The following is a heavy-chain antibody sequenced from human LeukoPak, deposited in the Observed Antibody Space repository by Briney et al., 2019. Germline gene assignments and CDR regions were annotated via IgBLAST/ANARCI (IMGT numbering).Heavy chain of an antibody. J-gene: IGHJ4*02. V-gene: IGHV3-7*03. D-gene: IGHD3-10*01. CDR1: GFTFSSYW. CDR3: AKDIYGSMVRGVMGLDY. CDR2: IKQDGSEK. Sequence: GGSLRLSCAASGFTFSSYWMRWVRQAPGKGLEWVANIKQDGSEKYYVDSVKGRFTISRDNAKSSLYLQMNSLRAEDTALYYCAKDIYGSMVRGVMGLDYWGQGTLVTVSS.